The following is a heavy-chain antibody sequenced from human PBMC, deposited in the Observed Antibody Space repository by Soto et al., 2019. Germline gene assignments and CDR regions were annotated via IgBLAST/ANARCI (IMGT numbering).Heavy chain of an antibody. CDR1: GFTFSSYG. D-gene: IGHD5-18*01. V-gene: IGHV3-30*18. CDR3: AKGTLAMAYYYGMGV. Sequence: GGSLRLSCAASGFTFSSYGMHWVRQAPGKGLEWVAVISYDGSNKYYADSVKGRFTISRDNSKNTLYLQMNSLRAEDTAVYYCAKGTLAMAYYYGMGVWGQGTTVTVSS. CDR2: ISYDGSNK. J-gene: IGHJ6*02.